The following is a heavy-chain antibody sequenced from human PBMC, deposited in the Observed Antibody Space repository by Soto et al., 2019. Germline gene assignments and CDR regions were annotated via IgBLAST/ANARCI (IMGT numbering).Heavy chain of an antibody. CDR3: ALRSMAIVPEY. Sequence: QVQLQESGPGLVKPSETLSLTCAVSGDSISSYYCMWIRQPPGKGLESIGYLYYGRSANYNPSLKSPVTWSGDTSTIQCSLTLSSLTAGDTAVYYCALRSMAIVPEYWGQGTLVTVSS. D-gene: IGHD1-26*01. CDR1: GDSISSYY. CDR2: LYYGRSA. J-gene: IGHJ4*02. V-gene: IGHV4-59*01.